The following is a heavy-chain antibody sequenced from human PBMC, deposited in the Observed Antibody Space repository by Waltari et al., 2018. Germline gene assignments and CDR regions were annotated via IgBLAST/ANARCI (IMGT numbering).Heavy chain of an antibody. V-gene: IGHV1-8*02. CDR2: MNPNSGNT. CDR1: GYTFTSYD. D-gene: IGHD3-16*02. J-gene: IGHJ4*02. CDR3: ARAANMIAFGGVIVPSPY. Sequence: QVQLVQSGAEVKKPGDSVKVSCKASGYTFTSYDISWVRQDTGQGLEWMAWMNPNSGNTGYAKKFQGRVTMARNTSISTAYMELSSLTSEDTAVYYCARAANMIAFGGVIVPSPYWGQGTLVTVSS.